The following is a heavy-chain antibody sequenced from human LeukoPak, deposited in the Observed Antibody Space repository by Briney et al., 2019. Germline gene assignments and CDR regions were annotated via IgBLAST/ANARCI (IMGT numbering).Heavy chain of an antibody. Sequence: GGSLRLSCAASGFTFSSYEMNWVRQAPGKGLEWVSYISSSGSSIYYADSVKGRFTISRDNAKNSLYLQMNSLRAEDTAVYYCARGGGDYEDPFDIWGQGTVVTVSS. CDR2: ISSSGSSI. CDR1: GFTFSSYE. D-gene: IGHD4-17*01. V-gene: IGHV3-48*03. J-gene: IGHJ3*02. CDR3: ARGGGDYEDPFDI.